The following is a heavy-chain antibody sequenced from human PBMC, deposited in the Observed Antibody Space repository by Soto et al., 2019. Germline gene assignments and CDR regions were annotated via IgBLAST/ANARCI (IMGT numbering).Heavy chain of an antibody. CDR1: GGTFSSYA. V-gene: IGHV1-69*12. J-gene: IGHJ3*02. Sequence: QVQLVQSGAEVKKPGSSVKVSCKASGGTFSSYAISWVRQAPGQGLEWMGGIIPIFGTANYAQKFQGRVXIXAXXSTRTAYMELGSLRSEDTAVYYCARGGSYYDAFDIWGQGTMVTVSS. CDR2: IIPIFGTA. CDR3: ARGGSYYDAFDI. D-gene: IGHD1-26*01.